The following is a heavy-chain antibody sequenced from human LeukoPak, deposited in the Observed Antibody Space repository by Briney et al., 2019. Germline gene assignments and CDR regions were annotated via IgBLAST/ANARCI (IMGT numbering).Heavy chain of an antibody. CDR1: GYTFTSYG. V-gene: IGHV1-18*01. CDR3: ARDSDYGDFNTGYYFDY. D-gene: IGHD4-17*01. CDR2: ISAYNGNT. J-gene: IGHJ4*02. Sequence: ASVKVSCKASGYTFTSYGISWVRQAPGQGLEWMGWISAYNGNTNYAQKLQGRVTMTTDTSTSTAYMELRSLRSDDTAVYYCARDSDYGDFNTGYYFDYWGQGTLVTVSS.